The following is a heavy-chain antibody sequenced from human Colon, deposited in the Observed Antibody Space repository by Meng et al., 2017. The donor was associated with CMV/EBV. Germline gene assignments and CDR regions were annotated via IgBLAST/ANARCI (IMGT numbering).Heavy chain of an antibody. Sequence: GGSLRLSCAASGFSFTSYWMHWVRQAPGKGLVWISGMNAEGTIINNADSVKGRFTISRDNARNTLYLQMNSLRGDDTAVYYCVVKGSARFDYWGQGTLVTVSS. CDR3: VVKGSARFDY. CDR2: MNAEGTII. V-gene: IGHV3-74*01. CDR1: GFSFTSYW. J-gene: IGHJ4*02. D-gene: IGHD2-21*01.